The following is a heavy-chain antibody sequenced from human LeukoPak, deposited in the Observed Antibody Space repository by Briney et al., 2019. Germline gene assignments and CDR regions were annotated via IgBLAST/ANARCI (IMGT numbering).Heavy chain of an antibody. V-gene: IGHV1-18*04. J-gene: IGHJ3*02. CDR2: ISAYNGST. CDR1: GYTFTSYG. Sequence: GASVKVSCKASGYTFTSYGISWVRQAPGQGLEWMGRISAYNGSTNYAQKLQGRVTMTTDTSTSTAYMELRSLGSDDTAVYYCARAESGWYPHDAFDIWGQGTMVTVSS. D-gene: IGHD6-19*01. CDR3: ARAESGWYPHDAFDI.